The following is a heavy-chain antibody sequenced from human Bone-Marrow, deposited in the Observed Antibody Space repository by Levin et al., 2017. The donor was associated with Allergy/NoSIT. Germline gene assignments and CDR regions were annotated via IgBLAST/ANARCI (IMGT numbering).Heavy chain of an antibody. CDR1: GGSFSGYY. J-gene: IGHJ6*02. Sequence: SETLSLTCAVYGGSFSGYYWSWIRQPPGKGLEWIGEINHSGSTNYNPSLKSRVTISVDTSKNQFSLKLSSVTAADTAVYYCARGLLWFGVGYYYYYGMDVWGQGTTVTVSS. V-gene: IGHV4-34*01. CDR3: ARGLLWFGVGYYYYYGMDV. CDR2: INHSGST. D-gene: IGHD3-10*01.